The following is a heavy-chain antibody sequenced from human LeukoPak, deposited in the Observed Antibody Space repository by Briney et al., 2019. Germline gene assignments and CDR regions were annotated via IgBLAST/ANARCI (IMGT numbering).Heavy chain of an antibody. Sequence: SQTLSLTCAISGDSVSSNSAAWNWIRQSPSRRPEWLGRTYYRSKWYNDYAVSVKSRITINPDTSKNQFSLQLNSVTPEDTALYYCARDVDFWSGYSYYFDYWGQGTLVTVSS. CDR2: TYYRSKWYN. CDR1: GDSVSSNSAA. D-gene: IGHD3-3*01. V-gene: IGHV6-1*01. CDR3: ARDVDFWSGYSYYFDY. J-gene: IGHJ4*02.